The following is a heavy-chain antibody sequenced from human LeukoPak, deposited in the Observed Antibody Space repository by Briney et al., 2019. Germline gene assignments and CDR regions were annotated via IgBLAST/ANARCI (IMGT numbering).Heavy chain of an antibody. CDR2: INHSGST. CDR3: ASWGSGSYYGDAFDI. Sequence: SETLSLTCAVYGGSFSGYYWSWIRQPPGKGLEWIGEINHSGSTNYNLSLKSRVTISVDTSKNQFSLKLSSVTAADTAVYYCASWGSGSYYGDAFDIWGQGTMVTVSS. J-gene: IGHJ3*02. V-gene: IGHV4-34*01. D-gene: IGHD1-26*01. CDR1: GGSFSGYY.